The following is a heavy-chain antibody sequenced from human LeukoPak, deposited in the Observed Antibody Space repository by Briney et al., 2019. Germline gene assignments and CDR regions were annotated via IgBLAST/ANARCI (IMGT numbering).Heavy chain of an antibody. D-gene: IGHD1-7*01. V-gene: IGHV3-7*01. Sequence: GGSLRLSCAASGFTFSSYWMSWVRQAPGKGLGWVANIKQDGSEKYYVDSVKGRFTISRDNAKNSMYLQMNSLRAEDTAVYYCARWEIRGTAHQLDYWGQGTLVTVSS. CDR2: IKQDGSEK. CDR1: GFTFSSYW. CDR3: ARWEIRGTAHQLDY. J-gene: IGHJ4*02.